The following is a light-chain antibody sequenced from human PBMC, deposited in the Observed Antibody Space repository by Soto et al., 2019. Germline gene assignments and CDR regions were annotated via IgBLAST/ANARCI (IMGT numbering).Light chain of an antibody. CDR2: DVS. V-gene: IGLV2-14*01. CDR3: SSYISSSNVV. Sequence: QSALTQPASVSGSPGQSITISCTGTSSDVGGYNYVSWYQQHPGKAPKLMIYDVSNRPSGVSNRFSGSKSGNTASLTISGLHAEDEADYYCSSYISSSNVVFGGGTKLTVL. J-gene: IGLJ2*01. CDR1: SSDVGGYNY.